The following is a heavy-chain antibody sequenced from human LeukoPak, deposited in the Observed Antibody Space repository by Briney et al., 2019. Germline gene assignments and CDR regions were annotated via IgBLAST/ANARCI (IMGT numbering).Heavy chain of an antibody. D-gene: IGHD6-13*01. Sequence: GGSLRLSCAASGFTFSSYAMHWVRQAPGKGLEWVTVISFDGSNKYADSVKGRFTISRDNSKSTLYLQMNSLRGEDTAVYYCARERYSSSWQIENDAFDIWGQGTMVTVSS. CDR1: GFTFSSYA. CDR3: ARERYSSSWQIENDAFDI. J-gene: IGHJ3*02. V-gene: IGHV3-30-3*01. CDR2: ISFDGSNK.